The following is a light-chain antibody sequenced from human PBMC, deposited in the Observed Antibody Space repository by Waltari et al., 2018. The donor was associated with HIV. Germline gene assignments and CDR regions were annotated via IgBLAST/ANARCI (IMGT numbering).Light chain of an antibody. CDR2: GAS. CDR1: QSVSSSY. CDR3: QQYGSSRWT. J-gene: IGKJ4*01. Sequence: ELVLTQSPGTLSLSPGARATLSCRASQSVSSSYLAWYQQKPGQAPRLLIYGASSRANGIPDRFRGSGSGTDFTLTISRLEPEDFAVYYCQQYGSSRWTFGGGTKVEIK. V-gene: IGKV3-20*01.